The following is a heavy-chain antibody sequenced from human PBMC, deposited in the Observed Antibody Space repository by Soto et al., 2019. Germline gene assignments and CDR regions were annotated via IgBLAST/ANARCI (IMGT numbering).Heavy chain of an antibody. CDR3: ARGRGYSSGWYNAFDI. D-gene: IGHD6-19*01. V-gene: IGHV1-69*13. Sequence: SVKVSFKASGGTFSSYAISWVRQAPGQGLEWMGGIIPIFGTANYAQKFQGRVTITADESTSTAYMELSSLRSEDTAVYYCARGRGYSSGWYNAFDIWGQGTMVTVSS. CDR1: GGTFSSYA. J-gene: IGHJ3*02. CDR2: IIPIFGTA.